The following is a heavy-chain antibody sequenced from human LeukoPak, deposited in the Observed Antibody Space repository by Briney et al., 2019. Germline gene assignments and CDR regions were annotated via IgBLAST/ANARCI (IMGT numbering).Heavy chain of an antibody. D-gene: IGHD2-21*02. V-gene: IGHV1-69*04. CDR1: GGTVSRHA. J-gene: IGHJ6*02. Sequence: SVKVSCKASGGTVSRHAITWVRQAPGQGLEWMGRFIPVFDIINYAQKFQGRVTITADKSTSTAYMELSSLRSEDTAVYYCASPPILRNCGGDCYYYYGMDVWGQGTTVTVSS. CDR3: ASPPILRNCGGDCYYYYGMDV. CDR2: FIPVFDII.